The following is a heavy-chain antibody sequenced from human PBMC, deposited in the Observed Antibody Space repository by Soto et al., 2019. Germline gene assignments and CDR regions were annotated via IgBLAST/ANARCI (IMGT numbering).Heavy chain of an antibody. V-gene: IGHV3-33*01. D-gene: IGHD2-8*01. CDR2: IWYDGSNK. Sequence: QVQLVESGGGVVQPGRSLRLSCAASGFTFSSYGMHWVRQAPGKGLEWVAVIWYDGSNKYYADSVKGRFTISRDNSKNTLYLQMYSLRAEDTAVYYCARDNARGDGMDVWGQGTTVTVSS. CDR3: ARDNARGDGMDV. J-gene: IGHJ6*02. CDR1: GFTFSSYG.